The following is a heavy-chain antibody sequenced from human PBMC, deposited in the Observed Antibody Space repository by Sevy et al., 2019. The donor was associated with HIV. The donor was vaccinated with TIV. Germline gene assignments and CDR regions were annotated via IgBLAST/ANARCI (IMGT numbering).Heavy chain of an antibody. J-gene: IGHJ4*02. D-gene: IGHD4-4*01. CDR1: GGSISSGGYY. CDR2: IHYSGGT. V-gene: IGHV4-31*03. Sequence: SETLSLTCTVSGGSISSGGYYWNWIRQHPGEGLEWIGHIHYSGGTYYNPSLMSRVTMSVDTSKNQFSLKVTSVTDADTVVYYCARSKAFSGLDYWGQGTLVTVSS. CDR3: ARSKAFSGLDY.